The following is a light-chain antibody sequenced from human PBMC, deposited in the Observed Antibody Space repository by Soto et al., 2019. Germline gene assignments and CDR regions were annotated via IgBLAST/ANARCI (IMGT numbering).Light chain of an antibody. J-gene: IGKJ1*01. CDR2: GAS. Sequence: IVMTQSPATLSVSPGERANLSCRASQSVGTKLAWYQQTPGQAHRLLIYGASNRATGVPARISGSVSGTEFTLTIASLQSEDFAIYYCQQYSSWLWTFGQGTKVEIK. CDR1: QSVGTK. V-gene: IGKV3-15*01. CDR3: QQYSSWLWT.